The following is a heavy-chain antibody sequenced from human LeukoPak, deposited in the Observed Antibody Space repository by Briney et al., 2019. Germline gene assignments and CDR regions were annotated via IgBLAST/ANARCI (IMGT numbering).Heavy chain of an antibody. CDR2: IKKDGSEK. D-gene: IGHD3-3*01. J-gene: IGHJ4*02. CDR1: GFTFSSYW. V-gene: IGHV3-7*03. CDR3: AKGDALLEWLL. Sequence: GGSLRLSCAASGFTFSSYWMSWVRQAPGKGLEWVANIKKDGSEKYYVDSVKGRFTISRDNAKTSLYLQMNSLRAEDTAVYYCAKGDALLEWLLWGQGTLVTVSS.